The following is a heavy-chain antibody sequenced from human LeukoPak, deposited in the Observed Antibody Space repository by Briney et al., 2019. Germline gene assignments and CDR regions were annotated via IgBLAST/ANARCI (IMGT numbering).Heavy chain of an antibody. J-gene: IGHJ6*03. D-gene: IGHD1-26*01. CDR3: ARDWRELLVYYYYYMDV. CDR1: GFTFRNYM. CDR2: ISYDGSNK. V-gene: IGHV3-30*04. Sequence: GGSLRLSCAASGFTFRNYMMHWVRQAPGKGLEWVAVISYDGSNKYYADSVKGRFTISRDNSKNTLYLQMNSLRAEDTAVYYCARDWRELLVYYYYYMDVWGKGTTVTVSS.